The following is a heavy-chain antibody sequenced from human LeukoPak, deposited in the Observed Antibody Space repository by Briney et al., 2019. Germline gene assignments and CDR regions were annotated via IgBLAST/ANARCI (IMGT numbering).Heavy chain of an antibody. CDR1: GFTVSSNY. CDR2: IYSGGST. Sequence: PGGSLRLSCAASGFTVSSNYMSWVRQAPGKGLEWVSVIYSGGSTYYADSVKGRFTISRDNSKNTLYLQMNSLRAEDTAVYYCARERLAAVYFDYWGQGTLVTVSS. V-gene: IGHV3-66*01. D-gene: IGHD6-13*01. J-gene: IGHJ4*02. CDR3: ARERLAAVYFDY.